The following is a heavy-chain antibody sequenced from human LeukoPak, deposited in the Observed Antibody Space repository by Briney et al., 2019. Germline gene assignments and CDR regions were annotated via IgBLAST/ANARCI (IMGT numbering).Heavy chain of an antibody. Sequence: ASVKVSCKASVYTFTGYYMHWVRQAPGQGLEWMGWINPNSGGTNYAQKFQGRVTMTRDTSISTAYMELSRLRSDDTAVYYYARGRGVVHYYYYMDVSGKGTTVTVSS. CDR3: ARGRGVVHYYYYMDV. CDR1: VYTFTGYY. J-gene: IGHJ6*03. D-gene: IGHD2-2*01. CDR2: INPNSGGT. V-gene: IGHV1-2*02.